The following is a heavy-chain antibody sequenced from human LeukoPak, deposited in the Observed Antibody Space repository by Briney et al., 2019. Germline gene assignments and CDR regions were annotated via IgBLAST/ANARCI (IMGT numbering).Heavy chain of an antibody. J-gene: IGHJ3*02. V-gene: IGHV1-18*01. Sequence: ASVKVSCKASGYTFTSYGISWVRQAPGQGLEWMGWISVYNGDTNYAQKMQGRVTMTTDASTSTAYMELRSLRPDDTAVYYCASPGIAAAGTDAFDIWGQGTMVTVSS. CDR3: ASPGIAAAGTDAFDI. CDR1: GYTFTSYG. CDR2: ISVYNGDT. D-gene: IGHD6-13*01.